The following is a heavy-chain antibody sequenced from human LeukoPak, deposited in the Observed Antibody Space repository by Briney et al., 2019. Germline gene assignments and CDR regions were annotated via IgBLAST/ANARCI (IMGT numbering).Heavy chain of an antibody. J-gene: IGHJ5*02. V-gene: IGHV4-34*01. CDR3: AREDTSMVNWFDP. D-gene: IGHD5-18*01. CDR2: INHSGST. Sequence: SETLSLTCAVYGGSFSGYYWSWIRQPPGKGLEWIGEINHSGSTNYNPSLKSRVTISVDTSKNQFSLQLNSVTPEDTAVYYCAREDTSMVNWFDPWGQGTLVTVSS. CDR1: GGSFSGYY.